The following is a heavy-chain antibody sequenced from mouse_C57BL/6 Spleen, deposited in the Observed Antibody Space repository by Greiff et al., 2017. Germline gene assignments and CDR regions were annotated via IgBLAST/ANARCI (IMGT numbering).Heavy chain of an antibody. J-gene: IGHJ4*01. CDR1: GFTFSDYY. CDR3: ARSLYYYGSSYVGYAMDY. CDR2: ISNGGGST. V-gene: IGHV5-12*01. D-gene: IGHD1-1*01. Sequence: EVQLVESGGGLVQPGGSLKLSCAASGFTFSDYYMYWVRQTPEKRLEWVAYISNGGGSTYYPDTVKGRFTISRDNAKNTLYLQMSRLKSEDTAMYYCARSLYYYGSSYVGYAMDYWGQGTSVTVSS.